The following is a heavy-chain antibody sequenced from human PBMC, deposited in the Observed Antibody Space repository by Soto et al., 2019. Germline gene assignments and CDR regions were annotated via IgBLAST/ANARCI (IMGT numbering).Heavy chain of an antibody. CDR2: IYYSGST. D-gene: IGHD2-15*01. CDR1: GGSISSSSYY. Sequence: SETLSLTCTVSGGSISSSSYYWGWIRQPPGKGLEWIGSIYYSGSTYYNPSLKSRVTISVDTSKNQFSLKLSSVTAADTSVYYCARHIAGIAYYYYDMDVWGQGTTVTVS. V-gene: IGHV4-39*01. CDR3: ARHIAGIAYYYYDMDV. J-gene: IGHJ6*02.